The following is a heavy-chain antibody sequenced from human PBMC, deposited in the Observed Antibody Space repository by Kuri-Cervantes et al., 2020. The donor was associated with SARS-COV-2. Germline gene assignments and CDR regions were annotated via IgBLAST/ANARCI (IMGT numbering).Heavy chain of an antibody. J-gene: IGHJ3*02. Sequence: GESLKISCAASGFSFSSYGMSWVRQAPGKGLEWVSYISSSSSTIYYADSVKGRFTISRDNAKNSLYLQMNSLRAEDTAVYYCASLGAFDIWGQGTMVTVSS. CDR1: GFSFSSYG. V-gene: IGHV3-48*01. CDR3: ASLGAFDI. CDR2: ISSSSSTI.